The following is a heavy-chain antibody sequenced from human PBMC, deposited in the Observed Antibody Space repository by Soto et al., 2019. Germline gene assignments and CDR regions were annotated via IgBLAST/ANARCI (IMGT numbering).Heavy chain of an antibody. D-gene: IGHD6-19*01. Sequence: SQTLSLTCAISGDSVSSDSAAWNWIRQSPSRGLEWLGRTYYRSKWYNDYAVSVNGRITINPDTSKNHFSLQLNSVTPEDTAVYYCVRSRVFLALAGMATYYYYYGMDVLGRGTTVTVSS. CDR2: TYYRSKWYN. V-gene: IGHV6-1*01. CDR1: GDSVSSDSAA. J-gene: IGHJ6*02. CDR3: VRSRVFLALAGMATYYYYYGMDV.